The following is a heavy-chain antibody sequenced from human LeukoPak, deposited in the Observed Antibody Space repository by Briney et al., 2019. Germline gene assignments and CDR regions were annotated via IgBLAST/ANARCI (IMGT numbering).Heavy chain of an antibody. V-gene: IGHV3-7*01. CDR2: IKYDGNEE. CDR1: GFTFSRYW. J-gene: IGHJ4*02. CDR3: KSGGAAPGSFDY. D-gene: IGHD1-1*01. Sequence: GGSLRLSCAASGFTFSRYWMSWMRQAPGKGLGWVANIKYDGNEEYYVDSVKGRFTISRDNAKNSLYLQLNSLRVEDTAVYYCKSGGAAPGSFDYWGQGTLVTVSS.